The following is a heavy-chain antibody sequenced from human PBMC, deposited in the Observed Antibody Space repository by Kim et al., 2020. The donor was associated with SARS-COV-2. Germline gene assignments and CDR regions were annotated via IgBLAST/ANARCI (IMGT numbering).Heavy chain of an antibody. J-gene: IGHJ3*02. CDR2: ISSSSSYT. CDR1: GFTFSDYY. CDR3: ARDGVRYGDYALDAFDI. D-gene: IGHD4-17*01. V-gene: IGHV3-11*06. Sequence: GGSLRLSCAASGFTFSDYYMSWIRQAPGKGLEWVSYISSSSSYTNYADSVKGRFTISRDNAKNSLYLQMNSLRAEDTAVYYCARDGVRYGDYALDAFDIWGQGTMVTVSS.